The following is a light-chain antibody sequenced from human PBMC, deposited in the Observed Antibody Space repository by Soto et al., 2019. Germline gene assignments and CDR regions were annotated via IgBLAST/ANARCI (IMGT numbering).Light chain of an antibody. V-gene: IGKV3-20*01. CDR3: QQYGTSPRT. Sequence: EIVLTQSPGTLSLSPGERATLSCRASQRVSTNYLAWYQQKRGQAPRLLISGASSRATGIPDRVSGSGTGTDLSLTISRLEPGDFALYYCQQYGTSPRTFGRGTKVEIK. CDR2: GAS. CDR1: QRVSTNY. J-gene: IGKJ1*01.